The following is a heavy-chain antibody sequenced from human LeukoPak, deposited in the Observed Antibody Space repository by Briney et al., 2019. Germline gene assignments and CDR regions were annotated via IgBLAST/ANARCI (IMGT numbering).Heavy chain of an antibody. D-gene: IGHD2-21*02. J-gene: IGHJ4*02. Sequence: GASVKVSCKASGYTFTSYDINWVRQATGQGLEWMGWMNPNSGNTGYAQKFQGRVTMTRNTSISTAYMELSSLRSEDTAVYYCAKSTGIVVVTAIWLWGQGTLVTVSS. CDR2: MNPNSGNT. V-gene: IGHV1-8*01. CDR1: GYTFTSYD. CDR3: AKSTGIVVVTAIWL.